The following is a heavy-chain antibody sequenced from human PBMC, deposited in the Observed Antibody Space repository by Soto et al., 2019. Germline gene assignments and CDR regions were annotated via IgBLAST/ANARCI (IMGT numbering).Heavy chain of an antibody. CDR1: GGTFSSYA. D-gene: IGHD6-6*01. CDR2: IIPIFGTA. Sequence: ASVKVSCKASGGTFSSYAISWVRQAPGQGLEWMGGIIPIFGTANYAQKFQGRVTITADESTSTAYMELSSLRSEDTAVYYCARDLGKYSSSSSFDYWGQGTLVTVSS. CDR3: ARDLGKYSSSSSFDY. V-gene: IGHV1-69*13. J-gene: IGHJ4*02.